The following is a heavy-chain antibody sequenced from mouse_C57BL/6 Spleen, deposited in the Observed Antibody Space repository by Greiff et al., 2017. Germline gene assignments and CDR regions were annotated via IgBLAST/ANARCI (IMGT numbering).Heavy chain of an antibody. J-gene: IGHJ4*01. CDR2: IHPNSGST. V-gene: IGHV1-64*01. CDR1: GYTFTSYW. D-gene: IGHD2-12*01. Sequence: QVQLQQPGAELVKPGASVKLSCKASGYTFTSYWMHWVKQGPGQGLEWIGMIHPNSGSTNYNEKFKSKATLTVDKSSSTAYMQLSSLTSEDSAVYYCAREGGYSHYAMDYWGQGTSVTVSS. CDR3: AREGGYSHYAMDY.